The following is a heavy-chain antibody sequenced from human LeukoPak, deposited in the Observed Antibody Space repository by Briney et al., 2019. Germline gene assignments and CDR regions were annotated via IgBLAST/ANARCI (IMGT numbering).Heavy chain of an antibody. CDR1: GYTFTTYA. V-gene: IGHV1-3*01. CDR2: INAGNGNT. J-gene: IGHJ4*02. D-gene: IGHD6-13*01. Sequence: AASVKVSCKASGYTFTTYAMHWVRQAPGQRLEWMGWINAGNGNTKYSQKFQARVTITRDTSASTAYMELSSLRSGDTAVYYCARDPIGSRWPYYFDYWGQGTLVTVSS. CDR3: ARDPIGSRWPYYFDY.